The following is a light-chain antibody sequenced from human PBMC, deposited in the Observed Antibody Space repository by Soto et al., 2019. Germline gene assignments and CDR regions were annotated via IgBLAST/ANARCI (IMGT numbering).Light chain of an antibody. Sequence: QSALTQPPSVSAAPGQKVTISCSGRSSNIGGNSVSWYQQLPGTAPKLLIYDDNKRPSGIPDRFSGSKSGTSATLGITGFQTGDEADYYCGSWDSSLSAYVFGTGTKVTV. V-gene: IGLV1-51*01. CDR2: DDN. CDR3: GSWDSSLSAYV. J-gene: IGLJ1*01. CDR1: SSNIGGNS.